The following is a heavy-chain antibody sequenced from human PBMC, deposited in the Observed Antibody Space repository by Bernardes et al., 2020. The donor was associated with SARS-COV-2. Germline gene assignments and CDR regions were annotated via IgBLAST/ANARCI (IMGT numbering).Heavy chain of an antibody. J-gene: IGHJ4*02. CDR2: IYYSGST. Sequence: SETLSLTCTVSGGSISSSSYYWGWIRQPPGKGLEWIGSIYYSGSTYYNPSLKSRVTISVDTSKNQFSLKLSSLTAADTAVYYCARGGSRATWIQLWFSPPFDYWGQGTLVTVSS. CDR3: ARGGSRATWIQLWFSPPFDY. V-gene: IGHV4-39*01. D-gene: IGHD5-18*01. CDR1: GGSISSSSYY.